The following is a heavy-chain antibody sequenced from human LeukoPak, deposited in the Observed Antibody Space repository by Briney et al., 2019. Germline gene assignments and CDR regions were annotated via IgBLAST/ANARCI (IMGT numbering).Heavy chain of an antibody. CDR2: IYYSGST. J-gene: IGHJ3*02. Sequence: SETLSLTCTVSGCSISSSRYYWVWIRQPPGKGLEWIGSIYYSGSTYYNPPLKSRVTISVDTSKNQFSLKLSSVTAADTAVYYCASHLRDYSSSYPDAFDIWGQGTKVTVSS. CDR1: GCSISSSRYY. D-gene: IGHD3-22*01. CDR3: ASHLRDYSSSYPDAFDI. V-gene: IGHV4-39*01.